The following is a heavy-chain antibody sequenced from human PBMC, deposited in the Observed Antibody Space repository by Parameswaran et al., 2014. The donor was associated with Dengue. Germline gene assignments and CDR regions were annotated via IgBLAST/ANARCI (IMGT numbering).Heavy chain of an antibody. J-gene: IGHJ4*02. V-gene: IGHV1-3*01. Sequence: WVRQAPGQRLEWMGWINAGNGNTQYSQNFQGRVTITRDTSASTAYMELSSLRSEDTAVYYCARDGYGGNPQFDYWGQGTLVTVSS. D-gene: IGHD4-23*01. CDR3: ARDGYGGNPQFDY. CDR2: INAGNGNT.